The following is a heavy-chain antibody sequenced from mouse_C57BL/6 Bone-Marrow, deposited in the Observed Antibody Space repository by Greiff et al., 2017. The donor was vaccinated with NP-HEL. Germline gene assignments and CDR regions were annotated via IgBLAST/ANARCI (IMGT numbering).Heavy chain of an antibody. J-gene: IGHJ3*01. V-gene: IGHV1-50*01. Sequence: VQLQQPGAELVKPGASVKLSCKASGYTFTSYWMQWVKQRPGQGLEWIGEIDPSDSYTNYTQKFKGKATLTVDTSSSTAYMQLSSLTADDSAVYYCAGDVFAYWGQGTLVTVSA. CDR1: GYTFTSYW. CDR2: IDPSDSYT. D-gene: IGHD3-3*01. CDR3: AGDVFAY.